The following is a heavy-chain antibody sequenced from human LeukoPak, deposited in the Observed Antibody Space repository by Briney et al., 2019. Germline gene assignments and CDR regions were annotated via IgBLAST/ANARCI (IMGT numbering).Heavy chain of an antibody. D-gene: IGHD6-19*01. V-gene: IGHV1-24*01. CDR1: GYTLSELS. Sequence: ASVKVSCKVSGYTLSELSMHWVRQAPGKGLEWMGGFDPEDGETIYAQKFQGRVTMTEDTSTDTAYMELSSLRSEDTAVYYCATPRAYSSGWYPRVTEVDYFDYWGQGTLVTVSS. J-gene: IGHJ4*02. CDR2: FDPEDGET. CDR3: ATPRAYSSGWYPRVTEVDYFDY.